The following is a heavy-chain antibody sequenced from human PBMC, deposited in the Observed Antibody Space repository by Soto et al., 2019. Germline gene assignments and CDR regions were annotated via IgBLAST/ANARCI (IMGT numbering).Heavy chain of an antibody. Sequence: SETLSLTCTVSGGSISSSSYYWGWIRQPPGKGLEWIGSIYYSGSTYYNPSLKSRVTISVDTSKNQFSLYLQMNSLRAEDTAVYYCARDRGITMVRGDPDWFDPWGQGTLVTVSS. CDR2: IYYSGST. CDR1: GGSISSSSYY. J-gene: IGHJ5*02. CDR3: ARDRGITMVRGDPDWFDP. V-gene: IGHV4-39*02. D-gene: IGHD3-10*01.